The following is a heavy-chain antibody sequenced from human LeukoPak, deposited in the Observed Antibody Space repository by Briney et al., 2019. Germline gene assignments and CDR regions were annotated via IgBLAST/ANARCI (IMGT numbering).Heavy chain of an antibody. D-gene: IGHD3-10*01. CDR1: GYTFTNYA. J-gene: IGHJ3*02. V-gene: IGHV1-3*01. CDR3: ASGQMWFGELMAFDI. Sequence: GASVKVSCKASGYTFTNYAMHWVRQAPGQRLEWMGWINAGNGDTEYSQKFQGRVTITRDTSANTAYMELSSLRSEDTAVYYCASGQMWFGELMAFDIWGQGTMVTVSS. CDR2: INAGNGDT.